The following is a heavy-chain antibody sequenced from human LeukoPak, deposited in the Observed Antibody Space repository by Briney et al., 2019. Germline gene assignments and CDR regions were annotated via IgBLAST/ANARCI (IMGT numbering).Heavy chain of an antibody. J-gene: IGHJ1*01. CDR2: IIPIFGTA. V-gene: IGHV1-69*05. D-gene: IGHD5-18*01. Sequence: ASVKVSCKASGYTFTGYYVHWVRQAPGQGLEWMGGIIPIFGTANYAQKFQGRVTITTDESTSTAYMELSSLRSEDTAVYYCAREGGYGYSTPEYFQHWGQGTLVTVSS. CDR3: AREGGYGYSTPEYFQH. CDR1: GYTFTGYY.